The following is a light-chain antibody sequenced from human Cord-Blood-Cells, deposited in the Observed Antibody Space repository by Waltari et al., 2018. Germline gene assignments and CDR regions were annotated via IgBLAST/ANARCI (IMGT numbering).Light chain of an antibody. Sequence: QSALTHPRSVSGSPGQSVTISCTGTSTHVGGSNYVSWYQHHPGKPPKLMMYDASKRPSGVPDRFSGSKSGNTASLTISGLQAEDEADYYCCSYAGSYTFVFGGGTKLTVL. CDR2: DAS. J-gene: IGLJ3*02. V-gene: IGLV2-11*01. CDR1: STHVGGSNY. CDR3: CSYAGSYTFV.